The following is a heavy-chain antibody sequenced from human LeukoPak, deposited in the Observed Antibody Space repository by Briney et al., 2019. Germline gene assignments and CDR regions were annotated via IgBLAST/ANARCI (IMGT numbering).Heavy chain of an antibody. D-gene: IGHD3-9*01. V-gene: IGHV3-33*06. Sequence: PGRSLRPSCAASGFTFSSYGMHWVRQAPGKGLEWVAVIWYDGSNKYYADSVKGRFTISRDNSKNTLYLQMNSLRAEDTAVYYCANRPRATGYFDSWGQGTLVTVSS. CDR1: GFTFSSYG. J-gene: IGHJ4*02. CDR2: IWYDGSNK. CDR3: ANRPRATGYFDS.